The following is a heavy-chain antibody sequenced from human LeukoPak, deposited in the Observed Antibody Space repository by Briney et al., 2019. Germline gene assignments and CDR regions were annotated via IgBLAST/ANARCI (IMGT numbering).Heavy chain of an antibody. V-gene: IGHV1-2*02. J-gene: IGHJ6*03. CDR2: INPNSGGT. CDR3: ARDGGYCSSTSCEYYYYYMDV. CDR1: GYTFTGYY. D-gene: IGHD2-2*01. Sequence: ASVKVSCKASGYTFTGYYMHWVRQAPGQGLEWMEWINPNSGGTNYAQKFQGRVTMTRDTSISTAYMELSRLRSDDTAVYYCARDGGYCSSTSCEYYYYYMDVWGKGTTVTISS.